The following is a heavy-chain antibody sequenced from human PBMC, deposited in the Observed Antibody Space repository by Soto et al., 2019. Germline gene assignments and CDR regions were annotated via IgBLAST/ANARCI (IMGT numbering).Heavy chain of an antibody. CDR2: IKPDGSER. CDR3: VRNFQY. Sequence: GGSLRLSCAASGFTFSNYAMSWVRQAPGKGLEWVATIKPDGSERWYVDSVKGRFTISRDNAKSSLYLQKNSLRVDDTAVYYCVRNFQYWGQGALVTVS. D-gene: IGHD3-3*01. J-gene: IGHJ4*02. CDR1: GFTFSNYA. V-gene: IGHV3-7*01.